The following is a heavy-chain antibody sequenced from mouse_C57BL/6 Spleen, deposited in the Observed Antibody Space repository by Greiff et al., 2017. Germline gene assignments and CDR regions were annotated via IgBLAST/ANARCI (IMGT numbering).Heavy chain of an antibody. V-gene: IGHV1-69*01. CDR3: ALYDYAWFAD. Sequence: QVQLQQPGAELVMPGASVKLSCKASGYTFTSYWMHWVKQRPGQGLEWIGEIDPSDSYTNYNQKFKGKSTLTVDKSSSTAYMQLSSLTSEAAADYYCALYDYAWFADWGQGTLVTVSA. D-gene: IGHD2-4*01. CDR2: IDPSDSYT. J-gene: IGHJ3*01. CDR1: GYTFTSYW.